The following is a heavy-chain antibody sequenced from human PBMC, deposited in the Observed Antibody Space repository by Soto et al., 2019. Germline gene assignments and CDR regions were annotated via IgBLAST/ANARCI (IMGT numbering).Heavy chain of an antibody. Sequence: QVQLVESGGGVVQPGRSLRLSCAASGFTFSSYGMHWVRQAPGKGLEWVAVIWYDGSNKYYADSVKGRFTISRDNSKNTLYLQMNSLRAEDTAVYYCARDGDTAVPENYYYYYGMDVWGQGTTVTVSS. CDR3: ARDGDTAVPENYYYYYGMDV. J-gene: IGHJ6*02. D-gene: IGHD5-18*01. CDR1: GFTFSSYG. CDR2: IWYDGSNK. V-gene: IGHV3-33*01.